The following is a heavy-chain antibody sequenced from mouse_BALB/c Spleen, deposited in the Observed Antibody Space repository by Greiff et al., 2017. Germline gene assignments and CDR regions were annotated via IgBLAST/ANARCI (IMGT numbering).Heavy chain of an antibody. V-gene: IGHV1-66*01. Sequence: VKLMESGPELVKPGASVKISCKASGYSFTSYYIHWVKQRPGQGLEWIGWIFPGSGNTKYNEKFKGKATLTADTSSSTAYMQLSSLTSEDSAVYFCARGAGEGDAMDYWGQGTSVTVSA. CDR2: IFPGSGNT. CDR3: ARGAGEGDAMDY. D-gene: IGHD3-3*01. J-gene: IGHJ4*01. CDR1: GYSFTSYY.